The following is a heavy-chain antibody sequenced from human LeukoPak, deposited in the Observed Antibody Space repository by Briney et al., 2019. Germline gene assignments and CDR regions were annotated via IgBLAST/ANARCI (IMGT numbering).Heavy chain of an antibody. CDR1: GFTVSSNY. D-gene: IGHD3-10*01. CDR2: IYSGGST. J-gene: IGHJ6*03. CDR3: ARVGGSRYYYMDV. Sequence: QPGGSLRLSCAASGFTVSSNYMSWVRQAPGKGLEWVSVIYSGGSTYYADSVKGRFTISRDNSKNTLYLQMNSLRAEDTAVYYCARVGGSRYYYMDVWGKGTTVTISS. V-gene: IGHV3-66*01.